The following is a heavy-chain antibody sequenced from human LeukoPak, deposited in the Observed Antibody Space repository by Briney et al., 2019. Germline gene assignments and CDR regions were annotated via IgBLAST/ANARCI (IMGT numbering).Heavy chain of an antibody. V-gene: IGHV3-53*01. CDR3: ARARDYGSGKGNAFDI. J-gene: IGHJ3*02. CDR1: GFIVSGKY. D-gene: IGHD3-10*01. CDR2: IFSGGST. Sequence: PGGSLRLSCAASGFIVSGKYMSWVRQAPGKGLEWVSVIFSGGSTYYADSVKGRFTFSRDNSKNTLYLQMNSLRVEDTAVYYCARARDYGSGKGNAFDIWGQGTMVTVSS.